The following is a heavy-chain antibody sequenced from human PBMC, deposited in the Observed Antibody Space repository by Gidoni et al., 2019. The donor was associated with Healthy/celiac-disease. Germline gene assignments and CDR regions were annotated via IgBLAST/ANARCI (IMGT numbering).Heavy chain of an antibody. CDR3: AGGEDTAMATPTSIDY. D-gene: IGHD5-18*01. CDR1: GGSISSYY. CDR2: IYYSGST. Sequence: QVQLQESGPGLVKPSETLSLTCTVSGGSISSYYWSWIRQPPGKGLEWIGYIYYSGSTNYNPSLKSRVTISVDTSKNQFSLKLSSVTAADTAVYYCAGGEDTAMATPTSIDYWGQGTLVTVSS. J-gene: IGHJ4*02. V-gene: IGHV4-59*01.